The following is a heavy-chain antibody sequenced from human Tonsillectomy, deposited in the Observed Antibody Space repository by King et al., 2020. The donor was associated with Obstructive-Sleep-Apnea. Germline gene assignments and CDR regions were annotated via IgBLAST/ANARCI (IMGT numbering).Heavy chain of an antibody. Sequence: VQLVESGGGLVQPGGSLRLSCAASGFTFSSYAMSWVRQAPGKGLEWDSAISGSGGSTYYADSVKGRFTISRDNSKNTLYLQVNSLRAEDTAVYYCAKVFLYGGNSYEHWGQGTLVTVSS. CDR1: GFTFSSYA. J-gene: IGHJ4*02. CDR3: AKVFLYGGNSYEH. D-gene: IGHD4-23*01. V-gene: IGHV3-23*04. CDR2: ISGSGGST.